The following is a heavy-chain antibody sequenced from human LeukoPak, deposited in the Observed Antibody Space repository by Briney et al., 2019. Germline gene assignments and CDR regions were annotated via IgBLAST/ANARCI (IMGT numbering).Heavy chain of an antibody. D-gene: IGHD4-23*01. CDR1: GGSISSSSYY. V-gene: IGHV4-39*07. CDR3: ARESDGGNGFDY. J-gene: IGHJ4*02. CDR2: IYYSGST. Sequence: PSETLSLTCTVSGGSISSSSYYWGWIRQPPGKGLEWIGSIYYSGSTYYNPSLKSRVTISVDTSKNQFSLKLSSVTAADTAVYYCARESDGGNGFDYWGQGTLVTVSS.